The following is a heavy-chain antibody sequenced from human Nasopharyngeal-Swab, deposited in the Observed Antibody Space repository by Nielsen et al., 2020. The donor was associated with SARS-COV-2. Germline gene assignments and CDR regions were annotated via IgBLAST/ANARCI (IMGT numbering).Heavy chain of an antibody. Sequence: GESLKISCAASGFTFSSYDMHWVRQATGKGLEWVSAIGTAGDTYYPGSVKGRFTISRENAKNSLYLQMNSPRAEDTALYYCAKKYGTRGWYVGLDYWGQGTQVTVSS. CDR3: AKKYGTRGWYVGLDY. CDR2: IGTAGDT. CDR1: GFTFSSYD. J-gene: IGHJ4*02. V-gene: IGHV3-13*01. D-gene: IGHD6-19*01.